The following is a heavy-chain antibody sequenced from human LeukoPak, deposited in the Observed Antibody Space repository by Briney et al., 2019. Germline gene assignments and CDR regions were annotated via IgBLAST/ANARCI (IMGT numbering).Heavy chain of an antibody. Sequence: PGGSLRLSCAASGFTVSSNYMSWVRQAPGKGLEWVSVIYSSGSTYYADSVKGRFTISRDNSKNTLYLQMNSLRAEDTAVYYCARCHNWNDCYFDYWGQGTLVTVSP. CDR1: GFTVSSNY. CDR2: IYSSGST. D-gene: IGHD1-1*01. V-gene: IGHV3-66*01. J-gene: IGHJ4*02. CDR3: ARCHNWNDCYFDY.